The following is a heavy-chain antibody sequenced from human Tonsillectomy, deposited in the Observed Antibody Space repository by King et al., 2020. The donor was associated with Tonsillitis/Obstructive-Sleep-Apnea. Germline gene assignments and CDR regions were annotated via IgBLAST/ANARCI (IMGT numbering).Heavy chain of an antibody. CDR2: IKSKTDGGTT. V-gene: IGHV3-15*01. D-gene: IGHD3-22*01. J-gene: IGHJ4*02. CDR3: TAGSYYYDSSADY. Sequence: QLVQSGGGLVKPGGSLRLSCAASGFTFSNAWMSWVRQAPGKGLEWGGRIKSKTDGGTTDYAAPVKGRFTISRDDSKNTRYLQMNSLKTEDTAVYYCTAGSYYYDSSADYWGQGTLVTVSS. CDR1: GFTFSNAW.